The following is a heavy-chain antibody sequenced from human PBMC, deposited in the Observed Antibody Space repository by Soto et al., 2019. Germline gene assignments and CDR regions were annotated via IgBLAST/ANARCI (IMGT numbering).Heavy chain of an antibody. Sequence: ASVNDSRQASGYTFTSYPMHWVRQAPGQRLEWMGWINAGNGNTKYSQEFQGRVTITRDTSASTAYMELSRLRSEDTAVYYCARAEGYCSGGSCYDAFEIWGKGTIVT. J-gene: IGHJ3*02. D-gene: IGHD2-15*01. V-gene: IGHV1-3*01. CDR1: GYTFTSYP. CDR2: INAGNGNT. CDR3: ARAEGYCSGGSCYDAFEI.